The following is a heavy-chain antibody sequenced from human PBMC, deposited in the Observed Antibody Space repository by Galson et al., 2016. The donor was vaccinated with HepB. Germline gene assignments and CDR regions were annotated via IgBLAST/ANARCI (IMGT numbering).Heavy chain of an antibody. V-gene: IGHV4-39*01. CDR3: ATQKCGGSCDVYYGMDV. CDR2: IYYSGST. D-gene: IGHD2-15*01. J-gene: IGHJ6*02. CDR1: GGSISSSSYY. Sequence: SETLSLTCTVSGGSISSSSYYWGWIRQPPGKGLECIGSIYYSGSTYYNPSLKSRVTISLDTSKNQFSLKLRSVTAADTAVYYCATQKCGGSCDVYYGMDVWGQGTTVTVSS.